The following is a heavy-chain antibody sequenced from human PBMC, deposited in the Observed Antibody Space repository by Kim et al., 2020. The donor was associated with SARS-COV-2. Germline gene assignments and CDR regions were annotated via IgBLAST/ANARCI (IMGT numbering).Heavy chain of an antibody. Sequence: SVKGRFTISRDNSKNTLYLQMNSLRAEDTAVYYCAREVTKYQLLYWGFDYWGQGTLVTVSS. J-gene: IGHJ4*02. V-gene: IGHV3-30*01. D-gene: IGHD2-2*02. CDR3: AREVTKYQLLYWGFDY.